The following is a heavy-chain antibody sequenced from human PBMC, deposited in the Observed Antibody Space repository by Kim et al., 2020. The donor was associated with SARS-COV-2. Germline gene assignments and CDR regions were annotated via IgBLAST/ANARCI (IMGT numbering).Heavy chain of an antibody. J-gene: IGHJ3*02. CDR1: GFTFSSYW. Sequence: GGSLRLSCAASGFTFSSYWMSWVRQAPGKGLEWVANIKQDGSEKYYVDSVKGRFTISRDNAKNSLYLQMNSLRAEDTAVYYCARDEPPEYYYDSSGHIPDAFDIWGQGTMVTVSS. CDR3: ARDEPPEYYYDSSGHIPDAFDI. CDR2: IKQDGSEK. V-gene: IGHV3-7*01. D-gene: IGHD3-22*01.